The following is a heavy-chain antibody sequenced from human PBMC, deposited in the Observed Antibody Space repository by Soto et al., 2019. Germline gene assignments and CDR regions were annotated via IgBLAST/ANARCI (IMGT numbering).Heavy chain of an antibody. D-gene: IGHD5-18*01. CDR2: ISYDGSNK. CDR3: ARAIKRRYSYGTIGMDV. Sequence: SLRLSCAASGFTFSSYAMHWVRQAPGKGLEWVAVISYDGSNKYYADSVKGRFTISRDNSKNTLYLQMNSLRAEDTAVYYCARAIKRRYSYGTIGMDVWGQGTTVTVSS. J-gene: IGHJ6*02. V-gene: IGHV3-30-3*01. CDR1: GFTFSSYA.